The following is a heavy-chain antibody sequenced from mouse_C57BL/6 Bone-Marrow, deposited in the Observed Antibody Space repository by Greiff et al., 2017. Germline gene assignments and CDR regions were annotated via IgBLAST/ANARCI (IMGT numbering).Heavy chain of an antibody. CDR3: ARQGDYDGGFAY. D-gene: IGHD2-4*01. CDR1: GFTFSDYG. V-gene: IGHV5-15*01. Sequence: EVHLVESGGGLVQPGGSLKLSCAASGFTFSDYGMAWVRQAPRKGPEWVAFISNLAYSIYYADTVTGRFTISRENAKNTLYLEMSSLRSEDTAMYYCARQGDYDGGFAYWGQGTLVTVSA. CDR2: ISNLAYSI. J-gene: IGHJ3*01.